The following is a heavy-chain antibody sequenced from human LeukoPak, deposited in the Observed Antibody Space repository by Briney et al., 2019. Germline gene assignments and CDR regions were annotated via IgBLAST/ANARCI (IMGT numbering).Heavy chain of an antibody. Sequence: SETLSLTCAVYGGSFSGYYWSWIRQPPGKGLEWIGEINHSGSTNYNPSLKSRVTISVDTSKNQFSLKLSSVTAADTAVYYCARGAYYDFWSGYIYYYYYMDVWGKGTTVTVSS. V-gene: IGHV4-34*01. J-gene: IGHJ6*03. CDR3: ARGAYYDFWSGYIYYYYYMDV. CDR2: INHSGST. D-gene: IGHD3-3*01. CDR1: GGSFSGYY.